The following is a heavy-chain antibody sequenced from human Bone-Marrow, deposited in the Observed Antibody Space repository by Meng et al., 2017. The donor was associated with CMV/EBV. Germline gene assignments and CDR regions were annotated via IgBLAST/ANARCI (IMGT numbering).Heavy chain of an antibody. D-gene: IGHD3-10*01. J-gene: IGHJ6*02. Sequence: SETLSLTCIVSGGSVSSGTYYWSWIRQPPGKGLEWIGDISYSGSTNYNPSLKSRVTISVDTSKNQFSLKLSSVTASDTAVYYCARRGSFGYYYYGMDVWGQGTTVTVSS. CDR1: GGSVSSGTYY. CDR2: ISYSGST. CDR3: ARRGSFGYYYYGMDV. V-gene: IGHV4-61*01.